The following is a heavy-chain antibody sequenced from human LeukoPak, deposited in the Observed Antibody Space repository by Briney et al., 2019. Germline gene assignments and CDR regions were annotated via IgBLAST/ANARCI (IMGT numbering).Heavy chain of an antibody. Sequence: GGSLRLSCAASGFTFSSYGIHWVRQAPGKGLVWVSRINSDGKTTNYADSVKGRFTISRDNAKNTLYLQMNSLRAEDTAVYYCTRDITLTRGGRSDDWGQGTLVTVSA. J-gene: IGHJ4*02. CDR1: GFTFSSYG. D-gene: IGHD3-10*01. V-gene: IGHV3-74*01. CDR3: TRDITLTRGGRSDD. CDR2: INSDGKTT.